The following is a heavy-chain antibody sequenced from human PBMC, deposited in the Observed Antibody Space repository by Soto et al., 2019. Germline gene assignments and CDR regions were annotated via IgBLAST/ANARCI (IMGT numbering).Heavy chain of an antibody. V-gene: IGHV1-24*01. Sequence: ASVKVSCKVSGYTLTELSMHWVQQAPGKGLEWMGGFDPEDGETIYAQKFQGRVTMTEDTSTDTAYMELSSLRSEDTAVYYCATIRRTMVRGVIIKGRAAFDIWGQGTMVTVSS. J-gene: IGHJ3*02. CDR1: GYTLTELS. D-gene: IGHD3-10*01. CDR2: FDPEDGET. CDR3: ATIRRTMVRGVIIKGRAAFDI.